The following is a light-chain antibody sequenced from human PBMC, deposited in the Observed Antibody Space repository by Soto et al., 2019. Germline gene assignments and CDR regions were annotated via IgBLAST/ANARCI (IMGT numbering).Light chain of an antibody. CDR2: GAS. V-gene: IGKV3-20*01. Sequence: EIVMTQSPATLSVSPGERATLSCRASQSVSSNSAWYQQKPGQAPRLLIYGASNRATGIPVRFSGSGSGTDFTLTISRLEPEDFAVYYCQQYGRSPLTFGQGTRLEI. CDR3: QQYGRSPLT. CDR1: QSVSSN. J-gene: IGKJ5*01.